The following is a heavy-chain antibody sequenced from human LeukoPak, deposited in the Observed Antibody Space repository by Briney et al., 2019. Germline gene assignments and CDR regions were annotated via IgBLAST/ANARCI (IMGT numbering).Heavy chain of an antibody. J-gene: IGHJ3*02. CDR1: GFTFDDYA. CDR3: AKDRGGSYPYDAFDI. Sequence: GGSLRLSCAASGFTFDDYAMPWVRQAPGKGLEWVSGISWNSGSIGYADSVKGRFTISRDNAKNSLYLQMNSLRAEDTALYYCAKDRGGSYPYDAFDIWGQGTMVTVSS. D-gene: IGHD1-26*01. V-gene: IGHV3-9*01. CDR2: ISWNSGSI.